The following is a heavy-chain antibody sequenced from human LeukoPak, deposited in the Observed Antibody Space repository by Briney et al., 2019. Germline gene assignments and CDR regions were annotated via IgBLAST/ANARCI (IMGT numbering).Heavy chain of an antibody. CDR2: IYYSGNT. Sequence: SQTLSLTCTVSGGSIRRGDYYWSWIRQPPGKGLEWIGYIYYSGNTYYNPSLKSRFTISVDTSKRQFSLEMSSVTAADAAVYYCARATITMAVGVPADAFDIWGQGTVVTVSS. J-gene: IGHJ3*02. D-gene: IGHD5-24*01. CDR3: ARATITMAVGVPADAFDI. CDR1: GGSIRRGDYY. V-gene: IGHV4-30-4*08.